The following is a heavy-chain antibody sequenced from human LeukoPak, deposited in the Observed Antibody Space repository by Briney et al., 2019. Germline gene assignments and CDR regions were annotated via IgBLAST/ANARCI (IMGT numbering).Heavy chain of an antibody. CDR1: GFTFSSYA. V-gene: IGHV3-23*01. J-gene: IGHJ4*02. Sequence: RSGGSLRLSCAASGFTFSSYAMSWVRQAPGKGLEWVSAISGGGGSTYYAGSVKGRFTISRDNSKNTLYLQMNSLRAEDTAVYYCAKEIVVDYYFDYWGQGTLVTVSS. D-gene: IGHD3-22*01. CDR2: ISGGGGST. CDR3: AKEIVVDYYFDY.